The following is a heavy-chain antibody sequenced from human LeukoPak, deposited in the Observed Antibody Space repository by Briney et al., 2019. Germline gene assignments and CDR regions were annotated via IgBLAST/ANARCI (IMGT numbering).Heavy chain of an antibody. Sequence: ASVKVSCKASGYTFTNYGITWVRQAPGQGLEWMGWISTYNGNTNYVQKLQGRVTLTTDTSTSTAYMELRSLRSDDTAVYYCAREFPALLPAAPRGYYFDHWGQGTLVTVSS. CDR3: AREFPALLPAAPRGYYFDH. D-gene: IGHD2-2*01. V-gene: IGHV1-18*01. CDR2: ISTYNGNT. CDR1: GYTFTNYG. J-gene: IGHJ4*02.